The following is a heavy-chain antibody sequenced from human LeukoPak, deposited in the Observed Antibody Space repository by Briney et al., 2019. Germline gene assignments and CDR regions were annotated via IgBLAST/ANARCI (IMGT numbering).Heavy chain of an antibody. V-gene: IGHV3-7*01. CDR3: ARDANWGFDAFDI. Sequence: GGSLRLSCTVSGFTFNSHWMNWVRQAPGKGLEWVANINQDGSQKYYVGSVEGRFTISRDNAKDSLYLQMNSLRVEDTAVYYCARDANWGFDAFDIWGQGTMVTVSS. D-gene: IGHD7-27*01. CDR1: GFTFNSHW. CDR2: INQDGSQK. J-gene: IGHJ3*02.